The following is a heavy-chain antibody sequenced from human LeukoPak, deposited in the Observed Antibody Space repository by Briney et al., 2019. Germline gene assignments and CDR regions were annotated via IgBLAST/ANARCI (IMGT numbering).Heavy chain of an antibody. Sequence: GGSLRLSCAASGFTFSSYAMHWVRQAPGKGLEWVAVISYDGSNKYYADSVKGRFTISRDHSKNTLYLQMNSLRAEDTAVYYCARESSWSFDYWGQGTLVTVSS. V-gene: IGHV3-30-3*01. CDR3: ARESSWSFDY. CDR2: ISYDGSNK. CDR1: GFTFSSYA. J-gene: IGHJ4*02. D-gene: IGHD6-13*01.